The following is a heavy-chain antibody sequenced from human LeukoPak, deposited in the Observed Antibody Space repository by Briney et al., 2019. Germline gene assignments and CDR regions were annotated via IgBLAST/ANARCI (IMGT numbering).Heavy chain of an antibody. J-gene: IGHJ3*02. CDR1: GFIFTNYY. V-gene: IGHV1-46*01. D-gene: IGHD3-10*01. Sequence: ASVKVSCKASGFIFTNYYMHWVRHVPGQGPEWMGLINPSGGTKYAQRFQDRVTMTRDTSTSTIYMDLSSLTSEDRAVYYCAREGHSYYGPTRSFDIWGQGTMVTVSS. CDR2: INPSGGT. CDR3: AREGHSYYGPTRSFDI.